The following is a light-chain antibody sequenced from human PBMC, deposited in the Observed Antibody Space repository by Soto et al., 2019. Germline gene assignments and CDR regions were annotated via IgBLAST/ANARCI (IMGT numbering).Light chain of an antibody. CDR2: AAS. Sequence: DIQLTQSPSFLSASVGDRVTITCRASQGISSYLAWYQQKPGKAPKLLIYAASTLQSGVPSRFSGSGSGTEFTLTISSLQPKDFATYYCQQLNSYPYTFGQGNKLEIK. V-gene: IGKV1-9*01. J-gene: IGKJ2*01. CDR3: QQLNSYPYT. CDR1: QGISSY.